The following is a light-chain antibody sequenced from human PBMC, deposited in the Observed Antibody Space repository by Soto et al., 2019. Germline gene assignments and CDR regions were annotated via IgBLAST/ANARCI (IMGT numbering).Light chain of an antibody. CDR2: WAS. CDR1: QSLLYSPRNKSY. CDR3: QQYFSTPPLT. J-gene: IGKJ4*01. V-gene: IGKV4-1*01. Sequence: DIVMTQSPDSLAVSLGERATINCKSSQSLLYSPRNKSYLAWFQQKPRQPPKLLIYWASSREIGVPDRFSGSESGKDFTLSISSLQPEDVEVYYCQQYFSTPPLTFGGGTKVEIK.